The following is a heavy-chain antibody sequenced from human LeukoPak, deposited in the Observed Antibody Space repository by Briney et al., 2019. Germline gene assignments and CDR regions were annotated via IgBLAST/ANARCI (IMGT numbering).Heavy chain of an antibody. CDR2: TYYTSKWNI. Sequence: SQTLSLTCAISGDSVSTSGGNWVRQSPSRGLEWLGRTYYTSKWNIDYAVSVKSRIVVNPDTSKNQFSLQLNSVTSEDTAVYYCARGRASAFDVWGQGTMVTVSS. D-gene: IGHD6-25*01. CDR1: GDSVSTSGG. CDR3: ARGRASAFDV. J-gene: IGHJ3*01. V-gene: IGHV6-1*01.